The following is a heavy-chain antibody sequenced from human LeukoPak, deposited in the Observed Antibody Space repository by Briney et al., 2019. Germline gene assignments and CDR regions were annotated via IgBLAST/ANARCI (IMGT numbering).Heavy chain of an antibody. D-gene: IGHD1-26*01. CDR1: GGSLISDNFC. J-gene: IGHJ4*02. CDR3: ARLRGTYYWYFDY. V-gene: IGHV4-39*01. CDR2: IYYSGST. Sequence: SETLSLTCAVSGGSLISDNFCWGWIRQPPGKGLEWIGSIYYSGSTYDNPSLNSRFTLSVDTSKNRFSLKLSSVTAADRAVYSCARLRGTYYWYFDYWGQGTLVTGSS.